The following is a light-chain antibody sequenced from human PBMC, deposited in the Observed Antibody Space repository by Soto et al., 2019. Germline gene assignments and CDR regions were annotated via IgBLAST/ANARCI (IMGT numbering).Light chain of an antibody. CDR1: QSISGS. CDR3: QHYNSYLWT. J-gene: IGKJ1*01. V-gene: IGKV1-5*01. Sequence: DIQMTQSPSTLSASVGDRVTINCRASQSISGSLAWYQQKPGKAPELLIYDASSLQGGVPSRFSGSGSGTEFTLTISSLQPDDFATYYCQHYNSYLWTFGQGTKV. CDR2: DAS.